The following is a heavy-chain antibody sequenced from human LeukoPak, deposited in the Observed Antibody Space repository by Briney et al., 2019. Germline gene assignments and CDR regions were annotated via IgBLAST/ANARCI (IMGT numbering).Heavy chain of an antibody. Sequence: GGSLRLSCAASGFSFNTYAMRWVRPAPGKGLEWGAVISYDGSDQYYADSVKGRFTVSRDNSKNTLYLQMNSLRAEDTAVYYCAKLGCSSTRCYINYWGQGTLVTVSS. CDR2: ISYDGSDQ. CDR1: GFSFNTYA. V-gene: IGHV3-30*18. CDR3: AKLGCSSTRCYINY. D-gene: IGHD2-2*01. J-gene: IGHJ4*02.